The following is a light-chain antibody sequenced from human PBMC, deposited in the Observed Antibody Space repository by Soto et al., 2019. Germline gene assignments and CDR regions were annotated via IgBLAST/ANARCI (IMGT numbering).Light chain of an antibody. V-gene: IGLV2-11*01. CDR2: DVS. CDR3: CSYGGSLYV. J-gene: IGLJ1*01. CDR1: SSDVGFYNY. Sequence: QSVLTQPASVSGSPGQSITISCSGTSSDVGFYNYVSWFQQYPGKAPKLMIFDVSKRPSGVPDRFSGSKSGNTASLTISGLQAEDEADYYCCSYGGSLYVFGTGTKVTVL.